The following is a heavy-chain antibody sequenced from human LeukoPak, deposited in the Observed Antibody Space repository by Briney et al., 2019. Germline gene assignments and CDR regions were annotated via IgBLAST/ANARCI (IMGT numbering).Heavy chain of an antibody. V-gene: IGHV4-39*07. CDR1: GDSIYSGSYY. D-gene: IGHD3-9*01. CDR2: IYYSGST. J-gene: IGHJ3*02. Sequence: PSETLSLTCTVSGDSIYSGSYYWGWIRQPPGKGLEWIGSIYYSGSTYYNPSLKSRVTISVDTSKNQFSLKLSSVTAADTAVYYCAMGFLDILPGEEAFDIWGQGTMVTVSS. CDR3: AMGFLDILPGEEAFDI.